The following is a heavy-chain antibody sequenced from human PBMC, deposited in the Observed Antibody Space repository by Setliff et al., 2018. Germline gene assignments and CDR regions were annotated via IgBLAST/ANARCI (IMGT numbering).Heavy chain of an antibody. D-gene: IGHD6-13*01. CDR2: ISIYNGNT. J-gene: IGHJ4*02. V-gene: IGHV1-18*01. CDR3: ARGIAAVGTSYYFDY. Sequence: GASVKVSCKASGYTFTSYGINWVRQAPGQGLEWMGWISIYNGNTNYAQKLQGRVTMTTDTSTSTAYMELRSLRSDDTAVYYCARGIAAVGTSYYFDYWSQGTLVTVS. CDR1: GYTFTSYG.